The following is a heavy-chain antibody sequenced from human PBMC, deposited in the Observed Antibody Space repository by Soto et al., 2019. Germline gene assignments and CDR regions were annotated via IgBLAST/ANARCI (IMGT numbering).Heavy chain of an antibody. Sequence: ASVKVSCKASGYTFTSYGTSWVRQAPGQGLEWMGWISAYNGNTNYAQKLQGRVTMTTDTSTSTAYMELRSLRSDDTAVYYCASSFISSQWRYGMDVWGQGTTVTVSS. CDR2: ISAYNGNT. D-gene: IGHD2-8*01. CDR1: GYTFTSYG. CDR3: ASSFISSQWRYGMDV. J-gene: IGHJ6*02. V-gene: IGHV1-18*01.